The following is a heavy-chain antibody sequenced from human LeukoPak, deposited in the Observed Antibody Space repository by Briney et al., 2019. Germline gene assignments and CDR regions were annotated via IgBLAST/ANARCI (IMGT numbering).Heavy chain of an antibody. J-gene: IGHJ4*02. V-gene: IGHV3-9*01. CDR1: GFTFDDYA. CDR3: ARRYSSSWALDY. D-gene: IGHD6-13*01. Sequence: PGRSLRLSCAASGFTFDDYAMHWVRQAPGKGLEWVSGIGWNSGSIGYADSVKGRFTISRDNAKNSLYLQMCSLRAEATALSYCARRYSSSWALDYWGQGTLVTVSS. CDR2: IGWNSGSI.